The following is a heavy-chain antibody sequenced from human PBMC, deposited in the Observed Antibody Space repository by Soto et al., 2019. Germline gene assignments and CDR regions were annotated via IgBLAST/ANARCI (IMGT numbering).Heavy chain of an antibody. V-gene: IGHV4-39*01. D-gene: IGHD2-2*01. CDR3: ARLQDIVVVPAATNFDY. J-gene: IGHJ4*02. CDR1: GGSISSSSYY. Sequence: SETLSLTCTVSGGSISSSSYYWGWIRQPPGEGLEWIGSIYYSGSTYYNPSLKSRVTISVDTSKNQFSLKLSSVTAADTAVYYCARLQDIVVVPAATNFDYWGQGTLVTVSS. CDR2: IYYSGST.